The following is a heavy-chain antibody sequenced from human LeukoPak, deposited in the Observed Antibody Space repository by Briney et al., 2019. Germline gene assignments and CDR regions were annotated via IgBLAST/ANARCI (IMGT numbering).Heavy chain of an antibody. V-gene: IGHV3-7*01. CDR3: ARDQPMGSY. CDR2: IKPDGSEK. CDR1: GFTFSSYW. J-gene: IGHJ4*02. Sequence: GGSLRLSCAASGFTFSSYWMSWVRQAPGKGLEWVANIKPDGSEKNYVDSVKGRFTISRDNAKNLLFLQMNSLRVEDTAVYYCARDQPMGSYWGQGTLVTVSS. D-gene: IGHD3-10*01.